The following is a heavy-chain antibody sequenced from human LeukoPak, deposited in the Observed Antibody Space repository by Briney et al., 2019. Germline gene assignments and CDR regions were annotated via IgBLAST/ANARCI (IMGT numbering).Heavy chain of an antibody. V-gene: IGHV3-23*01. CDR1: GFTFSSYA. D-gene: IGHD3-10*01. J-gene: IGHJ4*02. CDR3: AKDRYYYGSGSYNAY. CDR2: ISGSGGST. Sequence: GGSLRLSCAASGFTFSSYAMSWVRLAPGKGLEWVSAISGSGGSTYYADSVKGRFTISRDNSKNTLYLQMNSLRAEDTAVYYCAKDRYYYGSGSYNAYWGQGTLVTVSS.